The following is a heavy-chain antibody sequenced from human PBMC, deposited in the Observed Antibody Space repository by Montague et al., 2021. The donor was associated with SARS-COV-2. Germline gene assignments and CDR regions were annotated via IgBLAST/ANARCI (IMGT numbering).Heavy chain of an antibody. J-gene: IGHJ6*02. CDR1: GYTFTSYG. V-gene: IGHV1-18*01. Sequence: SVKVSCKASGYTFTSYGISWVRQAPGQGLEWMEWISAYNGNTNYAQKLQGRVTMTTDTTTSTAYMELRSLRSDDTAVYYCAKDSVGVVVDYYYYYYGMDVWGQGTTVTVSS. D-gene: IGHD2-15*01. CDR2: ISAYNGNT. CDR3: AKDSVGVVVDYYYYYYGMDV.